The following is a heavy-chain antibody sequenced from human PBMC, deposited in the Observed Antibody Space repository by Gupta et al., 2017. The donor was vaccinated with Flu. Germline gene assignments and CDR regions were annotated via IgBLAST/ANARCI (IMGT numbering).Heavy chain of an antibody. CDR2: IYYRSNWYN. CDR1: RGTVSHQSVT. Sequence: PLPGPRPGLGKPPPTTPPTCALSRGTVSHQSVTWNWIRQSPSRGVEWLGRIYYRSNWYNDYAISVQSRITINPDTSKNQFSLQLNSVTPEDTAVYFCARWISGGKNYFDYWGQGTLVTVSS. D-gene: IGHD2-15*01. J-gene: IGHJ4*02. CDR3: ARWISGGKNYFDY. V-gene: IGHV6-1*01.